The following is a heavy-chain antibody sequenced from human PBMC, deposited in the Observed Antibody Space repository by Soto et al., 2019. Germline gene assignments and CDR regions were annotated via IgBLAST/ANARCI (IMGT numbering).Heavy chain of an antibody. CDR1: GFTFSSYA. CDR2: ISGSGGST. J-gene: IGHJ5*02. V-gene: IGHV3-23*01. CDR3: AKGGVRYDILTGYYGYWFDP. D-gene: IGHD3-9*01. Sequence: EVQLLESGGGLVQPGGSLRLSCAASGFTFSSYAMSWVRQAPGKGLEWVSAISGSGGSTYYADSVKGRFTISRDNSKNPLYLQMNSLRAEDTAVYYCAKGGVRYDILTGYYGYWFDPWGQGTLVTVSS.